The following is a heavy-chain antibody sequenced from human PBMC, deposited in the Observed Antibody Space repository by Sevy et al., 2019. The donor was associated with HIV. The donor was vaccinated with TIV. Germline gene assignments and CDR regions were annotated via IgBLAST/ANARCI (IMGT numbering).Heavy chain of an antibody. CDR2: IYYTGNT. D-gene: IGHD5-18*01. V-gene: IGHV4-39*01. J-gene: IGHJ4*02. CDR1: GGSISSSSYY. Sequence: SETLSLICSVSGGSISSSSYYWGWVRQPPGKGLEWIGNIYYTGNTHYNPSLKSRVTISVDTSNNLFSLELSSVTAADTAVYYFARVMRIQLSMLGIEYYFDFWGQGTPVTVSS. CDR3: ARVMRIQLSMLGIEYYFDF.